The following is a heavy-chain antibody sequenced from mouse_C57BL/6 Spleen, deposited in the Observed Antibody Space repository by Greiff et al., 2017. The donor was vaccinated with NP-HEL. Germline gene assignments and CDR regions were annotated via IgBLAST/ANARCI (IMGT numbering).Heavy chain of an antibody. Sequence: QVQLQQSGAELVRPGTSVKVSCKASGYAFTNYLIEWVKQRPGQGLEWIGVINPGSGGTNYNEKFKGKTTLTANKSSSTAYMQRSSLTSEDSAVYFCAREVILYYYAMDYWGQGTSVTVSS. J-gene: IGHJ4*01. V-gene: IGHV1-54*01. CDR3: AREVILYYYAMDY. D-gene: IGHD2-1*01. CDR2: INPGSGGT. CDR1: GYAFTNYL.